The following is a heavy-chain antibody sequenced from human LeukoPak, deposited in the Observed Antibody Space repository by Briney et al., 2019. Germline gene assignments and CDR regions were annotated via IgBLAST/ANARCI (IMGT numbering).Heavy chain of an antibody. CDR2: INADSGNT. J-gene: IGHJ4*02. CDR1: PYTSIRRG. Sequence: AGAKASTKASPYTSIRRGFCCRRQPPPQRVLWMVWINADSGNTNYAQKLRGRITLTTDTSTNTAHMELRNLRSDDTAVYYCARDEVSGGWYNHWGQGTLVTVSS. CDR3: ARDEVSGGWYNH. D-gene: IGHD6-19*01. V-gene: IGHV1-18*01.